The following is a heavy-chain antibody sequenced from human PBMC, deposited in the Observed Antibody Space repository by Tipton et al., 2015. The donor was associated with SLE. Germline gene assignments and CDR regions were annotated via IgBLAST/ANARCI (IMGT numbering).Heavy chain of an antibody. CDR2: INPNSGDT. CDR3: AMTDGSRWPGDWYFDL. J-gene: IGHJ2*01. V-gene: IGHV1-2*06. CDR1: GNTFSDHY. D-gene: IGHD6-13*01. Sequence: QVQLVQSGAEVKKPGASMKVSCKASGNTFSDHYLHWVRQALGQGLEWMGRINPNSGDTTYAQKFQGRVTLTSDTYISTAYMELPRLTSDDTAVFYCAMTDGSRWPGDWYFDLWGRGTLVTVSS.